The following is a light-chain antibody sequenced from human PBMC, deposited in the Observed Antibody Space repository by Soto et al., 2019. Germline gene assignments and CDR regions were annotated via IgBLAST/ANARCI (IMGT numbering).Light chain of an antibody. V-gene: IGLV2-18*01. J-gene: IGLJ1*01. Sequence: QSVLTQPPSVSGSPGQSVTISCTGTSTDFVSYNRVSWYQQPPGTAPKLIIYEASNQPSGVPGRFSGSKSGNTASLTISGLQAADEADYYCSLYTSENTDVFGTGTKATVL. CDR1: STDFVSYNR. CDR3: SLYTSENTDV. CDR2: EAS.